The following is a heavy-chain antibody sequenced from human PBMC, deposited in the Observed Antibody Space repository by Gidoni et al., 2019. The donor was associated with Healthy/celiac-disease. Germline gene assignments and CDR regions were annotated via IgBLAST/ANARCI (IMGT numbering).Heavy chain of an antibody. CDR3: ARATYDFWSGHTGDYYYYGMDV. D-gene: IGHD3-3*01. Sequence: QVQLQESGPGLVKPSQTLSITCTVSGGSISSGDYYWSWIRQPPGKGLEWIGYIYYSGSTYYNPSLKSRVTISVDTSKNQFSLKLSSVTAADTAVYYCARATYDFWSGHTGDYYYYGMDVWGQGTTVTVSS. V-gene: IGHV4-30-4*01. CDR1: GGSISSGDYY. J-gene: IGHJ6*02. CDR2: IYYSGST.